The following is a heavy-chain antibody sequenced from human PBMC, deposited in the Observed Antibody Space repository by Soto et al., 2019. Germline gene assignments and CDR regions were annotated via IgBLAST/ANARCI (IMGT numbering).Heavy chain of an antibody. CDR3: ARDYRGVAGSRHYYGMDV. J-gene: IGHJ6*02. CDR1: GFTFSSYA. CDR2: ISYDGSNK. Sequence: QVQLVESGGGVVQPGRSLRLSCAASGFTFSSYAMHWVRQAPGKGLEWVAGISYDGSNKYYADSVKGRFTISRDNSKNTLYLQMNSLRAEDTAVYYCARDYRGVAGSRHYYGMDVWGQGTTVTVSS. D-gene: IGHD6-19*01. V-gene: IGHV3-30-3*01.